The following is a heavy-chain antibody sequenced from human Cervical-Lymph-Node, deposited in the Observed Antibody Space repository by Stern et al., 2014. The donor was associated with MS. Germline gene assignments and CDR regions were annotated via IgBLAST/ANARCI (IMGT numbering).Heavy chain of an antibody. CDR1: GDSIYSGTYY. CDR2: INVSGST. CDR3: ARDRGVGGLFDY. D-gene: IGHD3-10*01. J-gene: IGHJ4*02. Sequence: LQLQESGPGLVKPTQTLSLTCTVSGDSIYSGTYYWSWIRQSAGKGLEWIGRINVSGSTNRNPSLKSRLTIAIDTSKNQFSLRLSSVTAADTAVYYCARDRGVGGLFDYWGQGTLGIVSS. V-gene: IGHV4-61*02.